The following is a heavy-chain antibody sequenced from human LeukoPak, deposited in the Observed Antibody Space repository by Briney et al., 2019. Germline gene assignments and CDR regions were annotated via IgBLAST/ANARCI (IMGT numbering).Heavy chain of an antibody. Sequence: SETLSLTCTVSGGSISSYYWSWIRQPPGKGLEWIGYIYYSGSTNYNPSLKSRVTISVDTSKNQFSLKLSSVTAADTAVYYCARQWAGREISYWGQGTLVTVSS. V-gene: IGHV4-59*08. CDR3: ARQWAGREISY. D-gene: IGHD6-19*01. CDR1: GGSISSYY. J-gene: IGHJ4*02. CDR2: IYYSGST.